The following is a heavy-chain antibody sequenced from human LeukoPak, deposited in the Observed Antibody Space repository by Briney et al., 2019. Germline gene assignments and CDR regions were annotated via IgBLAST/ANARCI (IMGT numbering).Heavy chain of an antibody. CDR1: GGSISSYY. Sequence: PSETLSLTCTVSGGSISSYYWSWIRQPPGKGLEWIGYIYYSRSTNYNPSLKSRATIPVDTSKNQFSLKLSSVTAADTAVYYRARRAYDYVWGSYRYYFDYWGQGTLVTVSS. CDR3: ARRAYDYVWGSYRYYFDY. V-gene: IGHV4-59*08. CDR2: IYYSRST. D-gene: IGHD3-16*02. J-gene: IGHJ4*02.